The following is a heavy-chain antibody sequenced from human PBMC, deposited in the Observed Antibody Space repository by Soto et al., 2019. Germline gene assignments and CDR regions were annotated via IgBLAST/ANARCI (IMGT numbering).Heavy chain of an antibody. D-gene: IGHD5-12*01. CDR3: ATSSGYSGYDGDYYYYYGMDV. V-gene: IGHV1-24*01. J-gene: IGHJ6*02. CDR2: FDPEDGET. Sequence: GASVKVSCKVSGYTLTELSMHWVRQAPGKGLEWMGGFDPEDGETIYAQKFQGRVTMTEDTSTDTAYMELSSLRSEDTAVYYCATSSGYSGYDGDYYYYYGMDVWGQGTTVTVSS. CDR1: GYTLTELS.